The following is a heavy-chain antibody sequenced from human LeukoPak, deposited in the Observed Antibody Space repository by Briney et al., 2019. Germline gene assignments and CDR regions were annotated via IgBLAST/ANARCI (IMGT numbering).Heavy chain of an antibody. Sequence: GGSLRLACAASGFTFSGYAMSWVRQAPGKGPEWVSAISGGGGSTYYADSVKGRFTISRDNSKNTLYLQMNSLRAEDTAVYYCAKVMEEHWLRTPFDYWGQGTLVTVSS. D-gene: IGHD6-19*01. CDR3: AKVMEEHWLRTPFDY. CDR2: ISGGGGST. V-gene: IGHV3-23*01. CDR1: GFTFSGYA. J-gene: IGHJ4*02.